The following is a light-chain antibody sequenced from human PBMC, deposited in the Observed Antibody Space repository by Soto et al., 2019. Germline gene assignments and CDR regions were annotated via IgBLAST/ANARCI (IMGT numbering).Light chain of an antibody. CDR1: SSDVGSYNL. V-gene: IGLV2-23*01. Sequence: QSVLTQPASVSGSPGQSITISCTGTSSDVGSYNLVSWYQQHPGKAPKLMIYEGSKRPSGVSNRFSGSKSGNTASLTISGLQAEDEADYYCCTDAGSSSLLFGTGTKVTVL. CDR2: EGS. CDR3: CTDAGSSSLL. J-gene: IGLJ1*01.